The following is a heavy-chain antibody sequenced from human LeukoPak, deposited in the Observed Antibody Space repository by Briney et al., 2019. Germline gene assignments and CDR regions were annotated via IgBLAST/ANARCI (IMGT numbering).Heavy chain of an antibody. CDR3: ARDLFAAAGTFDY. J-gene: IGHJ4*02. CDR1: GFSVSSNY. V-gene: IGHV3-53*01. CDR2: IYSGGSR. Sequence: GGSLRLSCAASGFSVSSNYMSWVRQAPGKGLEWVSVIYSGGSRHYADPVKGRFTISRDNSKNTLYPQMNSLRAEDTAVYYCARDLFAAAGTFDYWGQGTLVTVSS. D-gene: IGHD6-13*01.